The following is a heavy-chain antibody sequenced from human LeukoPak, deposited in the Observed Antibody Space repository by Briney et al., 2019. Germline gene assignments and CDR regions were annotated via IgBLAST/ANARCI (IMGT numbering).Heavy chain of an antibody. J-gene: IGHJ3*02. D-gene: IGHD6-13*01. CDR3: ARAAAGRDAFDI. CDR1: GGSISSGGYY. Sequence: SEPLSLTCTVSGGSISSGGYYWSWIRQHPGKGLEWIGYIYYSGSTYYNPSLKSRVTVSVDTSKNQFSLKLSSVTAADTAVYYCARAAAGRDAFDIWGQGTMVTVSS. V-gene: IGHV4-31*03. CDR2: IYYSGST.